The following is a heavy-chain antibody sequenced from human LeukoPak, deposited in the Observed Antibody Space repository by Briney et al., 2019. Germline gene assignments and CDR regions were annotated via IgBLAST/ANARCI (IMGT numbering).Heavy chain of an antibody. CDR2: ISSSSSYI. J-gene: IGHJ4*02. CDR1: GFTFSSYS. D-gene: IGHD2-2*01. Sequence: GGSLRLSCAASGFTFSSYSMNWVRQAPGKGLEWVSSISSSSSYIYYADSVKGRFTISRDNAKNSLYLQMNSLRAEDTAVYYCARSRCSSTSCYRTRYFDYWGQATLVTVSS. CDR3: ARSRCSSTSCYRTRYFDY. V-gene: IGHV3-21*01.